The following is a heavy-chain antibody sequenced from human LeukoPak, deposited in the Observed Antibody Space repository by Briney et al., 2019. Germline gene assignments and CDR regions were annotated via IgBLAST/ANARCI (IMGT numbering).Heavy chain of an antibody. Sequence: GGSLRLSCAASGFTFSSYAMGWVRQAPGKGLEWVSTISGSGGSTYYADSVKGRFTISRDNSKNTLYLQMNSLRAEDTAVYYCAKDTRYSGSYYFVFDCWGQGTLVTVSS. V-gene: IGHV3-23*01. J-gene: IGHJ4*02. D-gene: IGHD1-26*01. CDR2: ISGSGGST. CDR3: AKDTRYSGSYYFVFDC. CDR1: GFTFSSYA.